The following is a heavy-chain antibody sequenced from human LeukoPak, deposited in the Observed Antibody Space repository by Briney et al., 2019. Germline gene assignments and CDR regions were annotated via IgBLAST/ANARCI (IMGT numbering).Heavy chain of an antibody. D-gene: IGHD3-22*01. V-gene: IGHV3-9*01. Sequence: GGSLRLSCAASGFTFDDYAMHWVRQAPGKGLEWVSGISWNSGSIGYADSVKGRFTISRDNAKNSLYLQMNSLRAEDTALYYCAKDSDIYYDSSGNFDYWGQGTLVTVSS. CDR2: ISWNSGSI. CDR1: GFTFDDYA. J-gene: IGHJ4*02. CDR3: AKDSDIYYDSSGNFDY.